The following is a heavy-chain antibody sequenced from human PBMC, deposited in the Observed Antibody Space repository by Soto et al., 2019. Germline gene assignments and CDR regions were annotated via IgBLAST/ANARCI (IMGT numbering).Heavy chain of an antibody. CDR2: ISYDGRSK. J-gene: IGHJ4*02. D-gene: IGHD6-13*01. CDR1: GFTFSSNG. CDR3: SKGGYSSSWFNPGDS. V-gene: IGHV3-30*18. Sequence: QVQLVESGGGVVQPGRSLRLSCAASGFTFSSNGMHWVRQAPGKGLEWVAVISYDGRSKYYGDSVKGRFTISRDNSKNTVYLQITSLRAEDTAVYYCSKGGYSSSWFNPGDSWGQGTLVTVSS.